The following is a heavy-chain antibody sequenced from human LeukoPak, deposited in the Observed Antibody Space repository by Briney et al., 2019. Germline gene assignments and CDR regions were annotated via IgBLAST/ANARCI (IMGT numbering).Heavy chain of an antibody. Sequence: PGGSLRLSCAASGYTFYNYAVTWVRQAPGKGLEWVSSISHDGASTHYADSVKGRFTISRDNSKNTLYLQMNSLRAEDTAVYYCARTTEVLLWFGELEYWGQGTLVTVSS. J-gene: IGHJ4*02. CDR3: ARTTEVLLWFGELEY. V-gene: IGHV3-23*01. D-gene: IGHD3-10*01. CDR1: GYTFYNYA. CDR2: ISHDGAST.